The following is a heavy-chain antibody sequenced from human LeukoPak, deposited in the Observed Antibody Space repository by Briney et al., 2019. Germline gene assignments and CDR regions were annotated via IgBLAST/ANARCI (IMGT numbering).Heavy chain of an antibody. Sequence: GGSLRLSCAASGFTFSDHCMSWVRQAPGKGLEWVANIKQDGSEKYYVDSVKGRFAISRDNAKNSLYLQMNSLRAEDTAVYYCARHWGRGYYYFDYWGQGTLVTVSS. CDR2: IKQDGSEK. D-gene: IGHD3-22*01. V-gene: IGHV3-7*01. CDR3: ARHWGRGYYYFDY. J-gene: IGHJ4*02. CDR1: GFTFSDHC.